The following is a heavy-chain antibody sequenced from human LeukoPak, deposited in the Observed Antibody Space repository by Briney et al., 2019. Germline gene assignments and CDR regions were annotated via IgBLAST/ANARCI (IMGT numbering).Heavy chain of an antibody. Sequence: ASVKVSCKASGGTFSSYAISWVRQAPGQGLEWMGGIIPIFGTANYAQKFQGRVTITADESTSTAYMELSSLRSEDTAVYYCARPWKRETDDAFGIWGQGTMVTVSS. V-gene: IGHV1-69*13. CDR1: GGTFSSYA. D-gene: IGHD1-1*01. CDR3: ARPWKRETDDAFGI. J-gene: IGHJ3*02. CDR2: IIPIFGTA.